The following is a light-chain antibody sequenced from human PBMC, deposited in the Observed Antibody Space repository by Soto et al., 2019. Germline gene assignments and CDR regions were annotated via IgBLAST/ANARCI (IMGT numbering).Light chain of an antibody. V-gene: IGKV1-12*02. CDR1: QDISSW. J-gene: IGKJ3*01. CDR2: DAT. CDR3: QQTSSFPST. Sequence: DIQMTQSPSSVSASVGDRVTITCRASQDISSWLAWYQQKPGKAPKLLIFDATSLQSGVPLRFSGSGSGTDFTLTISSLQPEDFATYYCQQTSSFPSTFGPGTKVDIK.